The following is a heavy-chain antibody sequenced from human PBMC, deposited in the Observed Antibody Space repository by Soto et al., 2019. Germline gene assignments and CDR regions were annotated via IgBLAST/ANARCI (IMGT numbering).Heavy chain of an antibody. CDR1: GFTFSSYG. J-gene: IGHJ4*02. CDR3: ARYSYYYDSSGYYTFDH. V-gene: IGHV3-30*03. Sequence: QVQLVESGGGVVQPGRSLRLSCADSGFTFSSYGIHWVRQAPGKGLEWVAHISYDGSNNNYVDSVKGRFTISRDNSKNTLYLQMNSLRAEDTAVYYCARYSYYYDSSGYYTFDHWGQGTLVTVSS. CDR2: ISYDGSNN. D-gene: IGHD3-22*01.